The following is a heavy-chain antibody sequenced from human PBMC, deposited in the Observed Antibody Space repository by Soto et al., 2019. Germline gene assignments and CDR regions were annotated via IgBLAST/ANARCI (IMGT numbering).Heavy chain of an antibody. CDR3: ANILGYHPWAADGFDG. CDR1: GFTLSRQA. J-gene: IGHJ3*01. CDR2: ISASGART. V-gene: IGHV3-23*01. Sequence: EVQLLESGGGLVQPGGSLRLSCAASGFTLSRQAMSWVRQAPGKGLEWVSAISASGARTYYADSVMGRFSISRDNSKNMVYLQMSSLRVEDTAVYFCANILGYHPWAADGFDGWGQGTMVTVSS. D-gene: IGHD3-9*01.